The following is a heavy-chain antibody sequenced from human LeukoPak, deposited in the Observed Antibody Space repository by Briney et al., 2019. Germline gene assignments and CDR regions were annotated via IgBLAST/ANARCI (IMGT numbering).Heavy chain of an antibody. CDR1: GGSISSGGYS. J-gene: IGHJ4*02. CDR2: IYHSGST. Sequence: SETLSLTCAVSGGSISSGGYSWSWIRQPPGKGLEWIGYIYHSGSTYYNPSLKSRVTISVDRSKNQFSLKLSSVIAADTAVYYCAREAYYYDSSGYYPQYWGQGTLVTVSS. D-gene: IGHD3-22*01. CDR3: AREAYYYDSSGYYPQY. V-gene: IGHV4-30-2*01.